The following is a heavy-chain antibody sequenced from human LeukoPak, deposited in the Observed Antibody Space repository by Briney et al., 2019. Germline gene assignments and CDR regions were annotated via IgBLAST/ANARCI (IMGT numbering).Heavy chain of an antibody. Sequence: SETLSLTCAVSGTSISSGNWWGWIRQPPGKGLEWIGYIYYSGNTHYNLSLKSRVTMSVDTSKNQFSLQLNSVTPEDTAVYYCARQGPGWPFDYWGQGTLVTVSS. CDR2: IYYSGNT. V-gene: IGHV4-28*01. CDR1: GTSISSGNW. D-gene: IGHD5-24*01. CDR3: ARQGPGWPFDY. J-gene: IGHJ4*02.